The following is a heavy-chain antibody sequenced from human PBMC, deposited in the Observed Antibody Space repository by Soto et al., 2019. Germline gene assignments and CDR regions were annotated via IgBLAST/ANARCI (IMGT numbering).Heavy chain of an antibody. CDR2: ISSSSSYI. CDR3: ARDRGPGAFDI. J-gene: IGHJ3*02. V-gene: IGHV3-21*01. Sequence: LRLSCAASGFTFSSYSMNWVRQAPGKGLEWVSSISSSSSYIYYADSVKGRFTISRDNAKNSLYLQMNSLRAEDTAVYYCARDRGPGAFDIWGQGTMVTVSS. CDR1: GFTFSSYS.